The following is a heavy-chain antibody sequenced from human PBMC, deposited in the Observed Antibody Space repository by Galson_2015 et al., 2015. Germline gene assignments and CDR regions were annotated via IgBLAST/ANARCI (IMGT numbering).Heavy chain of an antibody. CDR1: GGTFSSYA. V-gene: IGHV1-69*13. J-gene: IGHJ6*03. CDR2: IIPIFGTA. CDR3: ARGIMYYDILTGQGADYYYYMDV. D-gene: IGHD3-9*01. Sequence: SVKVSCKASGGTFSSYAISWVRQAPGQGLEWMGGIIPIFGTANYAQKFQGRVTITADESTSTAYMELSSLRFEDTAVYYCARGIMYYDILTGQGADYYYYMDVWGKGTTVTVSS.